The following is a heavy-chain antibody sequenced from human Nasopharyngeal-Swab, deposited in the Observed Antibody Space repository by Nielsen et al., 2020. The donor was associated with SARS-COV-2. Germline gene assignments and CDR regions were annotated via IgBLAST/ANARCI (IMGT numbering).Heavy chain of an antibody. D-gene: IGHD3/OR15-3a*01. CDR3: ARGRTGLAFDY. CDR2: IAHDASNE. V-gene: IGHV3-30*03. Sequence: WIRQPPGKGLEWVAFIAHDASNEYYGDSVKGRFTISRDNSKNTLYLQMNSLRAEDTAVYYCARGRTGLAFDYWGQGTLVTVSS. J-gene: IGHJ4*02.